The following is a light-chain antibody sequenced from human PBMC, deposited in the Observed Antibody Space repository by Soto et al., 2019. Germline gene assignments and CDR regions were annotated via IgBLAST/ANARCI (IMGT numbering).Light chain of an antibody. CDR3: SSYTSGSSHYV. J-gene: IGLJ1*01. CDR2: GVT. Sequence: QSVLAQPASVSGSPGQSITISCSGTSSDVGAYYSVSWYQHHPGKAPKLIIYGVTNRPSGVSNRFSGSKSGNTASLTISGLQAEDEAYYHCSSYTSGSSHYVFGTGTKGTVL. V-gene: IGLV2-14*01. CDR1: SSDVGAYYS.